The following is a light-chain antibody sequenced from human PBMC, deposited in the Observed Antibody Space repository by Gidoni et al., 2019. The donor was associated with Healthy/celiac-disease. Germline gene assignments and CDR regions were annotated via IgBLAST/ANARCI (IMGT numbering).Light chain of an antibody. CDR2: WAS. CDR1: QSVLYSSNNKNY. V-gene: IGKV4-1*01. Sequence: DIVMTQSPDSLAMSLGARATINCKSSQSVLYSSNNKNYLAWYQQKPGKPPKLLIYWASTRESGVPDRLRGSGYGTEFTLTISSLQAEDVAVYYCQQYYSTPGRGLDEYTFGQGTKLEIK. J-gene: IGKJ2*01. CDR3: QQYYSTPGRGLDEYT.